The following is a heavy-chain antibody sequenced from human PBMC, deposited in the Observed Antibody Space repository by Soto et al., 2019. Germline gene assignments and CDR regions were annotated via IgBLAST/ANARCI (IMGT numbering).Heavy chain of an antibody. Sequence: PSETLSLTCTVSGGSITSSEYYWAWIRQPPGKGLQFVGTIYYSGSSYSNPSLKSRLSVSVDTSKNQFSLTMKSVTAADTAVYYCARVKLAGRGGFDYWGLGTLVTVSS. V-gene: IGHV4-39*02. D-gene: IGHD2-15*01. CDR2: IYYSGSS. J-gene: IGHJ4*02. CDR3: ARVKLAGRGGFDY. CDR1: GGSITSSEYY.